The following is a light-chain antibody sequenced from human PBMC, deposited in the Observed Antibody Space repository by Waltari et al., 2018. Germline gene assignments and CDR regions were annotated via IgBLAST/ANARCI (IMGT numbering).Light chain of an antibody. CDR2: RSD. CDR3: AAWDDSLHGHWV. V-gene: IGLV1-44*01. J-gene: IGLJ3*02. Sequence: QSVLTQPPSASGTPGQRVTISCTGSSSNIGGHVVNWYQQLPGKAPTLLIYRSDLRTSGVPDRFAGSKSGTSASRGIRGLQSADEGDYYGAAWDDSLHGHWVFGGGTKVTVL. CDR1: SSNIGGHV.